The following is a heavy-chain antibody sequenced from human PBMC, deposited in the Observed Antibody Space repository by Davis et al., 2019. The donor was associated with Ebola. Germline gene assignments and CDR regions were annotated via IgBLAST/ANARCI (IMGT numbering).Heavy chain of an antibody. CDR1: GFTFSSYA. D-gene: IGHD3-10*01. V-gene: IGHV3-30-3*01. CDR2: ISYDGSNK. Sequence: GGSLRLSCAASGFTFSSYAMHWVRQAPGKGLEWVAVISYDGSNKYYAGSVKGRFTISRDNSKNTLYLQMNSLRAEDTAVYYCARDEFMYYYYGMDVWGQGTTVTVSS. J-gene: IGHJ6*02. CDR3: ARDEFMYYYYGMDV.